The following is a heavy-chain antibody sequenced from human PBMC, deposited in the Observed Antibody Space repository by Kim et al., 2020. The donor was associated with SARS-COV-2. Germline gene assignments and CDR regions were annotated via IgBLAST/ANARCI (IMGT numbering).Heavy chain of an antibody. J-gene: IGHJ5*02. CDR2: IIPIFGTA. CDR1: GGTFSSYA. D-gene: IGHD2-21*01. CDR3: ARDRELGWGSRENRWFDP. V-gene: IGHV1-69*13. Sequence: SVKVSCKASGGTFSSYAISWVRQAPGQGLEWMGGIIPIFGTANYAQKFQGRVTITADESTSTAYMELSSLRSEDTAVYYCARDRELGWGSRENRWFDPWGQGTLVTVSS.